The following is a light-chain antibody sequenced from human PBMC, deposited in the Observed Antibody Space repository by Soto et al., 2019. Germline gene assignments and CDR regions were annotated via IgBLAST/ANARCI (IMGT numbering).Light chain of an antibody. CDR1: SRDVGGYNF. J-gene: IGLJ2*01. Sequence: QSALTQPRSVSGSPGQSVTISCTGTSRDVGGYNFVSWYQQLPGKAPKLMIYDVNKRPSGVPNRFFGSKSGNTASLIISGLQAEDEADYYCCSYGGSNIVVFGGGTKLTVL. CDR2: DVN. V-gene: IGLV2-11*01. CDR3: CSYGGSNIVV.